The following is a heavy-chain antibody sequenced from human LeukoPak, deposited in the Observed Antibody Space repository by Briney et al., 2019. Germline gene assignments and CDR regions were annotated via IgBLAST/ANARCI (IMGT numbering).Heavy chain of an antibody. CDR3: ARGHSSSWQRGYYYGMDV. CDR1: GVSISSANYY. Sequence: PSETLSLTCTVSGVSISSANYYWSWIRQPPGKGLEWIGYINYSGSAFYNPSLESRIIISVDTSKNQFSLKLSSVTAADTAVYYCARGHSSSWQRGYYYGMDVWGQGTTVTVSS. CDR2: INYSGSA. D-gene: IGHD6-13*01. V-gene: IGHV4-30-4*02. J-gene: IGHJ6*02.